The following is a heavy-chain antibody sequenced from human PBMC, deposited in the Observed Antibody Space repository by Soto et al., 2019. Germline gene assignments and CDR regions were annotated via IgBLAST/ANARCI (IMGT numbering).Heavy chain of an antibody. CDR1: GFTFSSYN. Sequence: EVQLVESGGGLVQPGGSLRLSCAASGFTFSSYNMNWVRQAPGKGLEWISYISLSSSTIFYADSVKGRFTISRDNAKNSLYLQMNSLRAEDTAVYYCARDSRTYYYSMDVWGKGTTVTVSS. CDR3: ARDSRTYYYSMDV. V-gene: IGHV3-48*01. J-gene: IGHJ6*03. CDR2: ISLSSSTI.